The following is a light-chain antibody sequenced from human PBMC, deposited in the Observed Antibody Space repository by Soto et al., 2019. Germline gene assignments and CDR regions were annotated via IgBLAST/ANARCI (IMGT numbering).Light chain of an antibody. CDR2: GTS. V-gene: IGKV3-20*01. CDR3: QQYSDLLMT. Sequence: GWTQSPETLSLSRGERATLSCRASERIYSAYLGWYQQKPGQAPRLLIYGTSSRATGIPDRFSGSASGTDFTLTISRLEPEDFAVYFCQQYSDLLMTFGQGTRLEIK. CDR1: ERIYSAY. J-gene: IGKJ5*01.